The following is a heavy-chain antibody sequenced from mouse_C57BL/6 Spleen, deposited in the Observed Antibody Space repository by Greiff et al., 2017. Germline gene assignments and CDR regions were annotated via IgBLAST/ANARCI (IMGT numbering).Heavy chain of an antibody. J-gene: IGHJ3*01. V-gene: IGHV1-69*01. CDR1: GYTFTSYW. D-gene: IGHD3-2*02. CDR3: ATPLDSSGYVGFAY. CDR2: IDPSDSYT. Sequence: VKLQQPGAELVMPGASVKLSCKASGYTFTSYWMHWVKQRPGQGLEWIGEIDPSDSYTNYNQKFKGKSTLTVDKSSSTAYMQLSSLTSEDSAVYYCATPLDSSGYVGFAYWGQGTLVTVSA.